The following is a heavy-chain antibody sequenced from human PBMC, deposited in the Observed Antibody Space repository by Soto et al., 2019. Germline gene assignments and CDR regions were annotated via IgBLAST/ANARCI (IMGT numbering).Heavy chain of an antibody. V-gene: IGHV3-23*01. J-gene: IGHJ6*02. Sequence: PGGSLRLSCAASGFTFSSYAMSWVRQAPGKGLEWVSAISGSGGSTYYADSVKGRFTISRDNSKNTLYLQMNSLRAEDTAVYYCAKGGNDSSGYYHRYYGMDVWGQGTTVTVSS. CDR1: GFTFSSYA. CDR2: ISGSGGST. D-gene: IGHD3-22*01. CDR3: AKGGNDSSGYYHRYYGMDV.